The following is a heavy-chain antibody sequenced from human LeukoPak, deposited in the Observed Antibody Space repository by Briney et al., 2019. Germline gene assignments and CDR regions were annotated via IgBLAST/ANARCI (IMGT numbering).Heavy chain of an antibody. J-gene: IGHJ3*02. Sequence: ASVKVSCKASGYTFTSYYLHWVRQAPGQGLEWMGGIIPIFGTANYAQKFQGRVTITADESTSTAYMELSSLRSEDTAVYYCARQLYGDYDFDAFDIWGQGTMVTVSS. V-gene: IGHV1-69*13. CDR2: IIPIFGTA. CDR1: GYTFTSYY. CDR3: ARQLYGDYDFDAFDI. D-gene: IGHD4-17*01.